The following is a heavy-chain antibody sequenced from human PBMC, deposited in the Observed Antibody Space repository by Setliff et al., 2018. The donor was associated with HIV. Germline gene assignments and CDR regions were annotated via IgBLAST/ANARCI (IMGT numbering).Heavy chain of an antibody. D-gene: IGHD3-10*01. J-gene: IGHJ4*02. CDR3: ARAGGLRMDRGVVSDY. CDR1: GYTFSRYA. V-gene: IGHV1-3*01. CDR2: INAGNGNT. Sequence: ASVKVSCKASGYTFSRYAMHWVRQAPGQRLEWMGWINAGNGNTKYSQKFQGRVSIARDTSASTAYMELSSLRSEDTAVYYCARAGGLRMDRGVVSDYWGQGTLVTVSS.